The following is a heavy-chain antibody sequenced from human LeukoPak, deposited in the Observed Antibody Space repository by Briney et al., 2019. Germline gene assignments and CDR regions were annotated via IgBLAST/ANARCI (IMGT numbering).Heavy chain of an antibody. Sequence: PSETLSLTCTVSGASISNYYWSWIRQPPGKGLDWIAYMYYSGSTNYNPSLKSRVTISLDTSKNQSSLKLSSVTAADTAVYYCARGGSIVGTTPHDTFDIWGQGTTVTVSS. CDR2: MYYSGST. V-gene: IGHV4-59*01. CDR1: GASISNYY. J-gene: IGHJ3*02. D-gene: IGHD1-26*01. CDR3: ARGGSIVGTTPHDTFDI.